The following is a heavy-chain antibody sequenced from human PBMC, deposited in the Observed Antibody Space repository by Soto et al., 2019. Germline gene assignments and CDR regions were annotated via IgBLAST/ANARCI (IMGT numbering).Heavy chain of an antibody. Sequence: PGGSLRLSCSASGFAFSYYWMTWVRQAPGKGLEWVANIKQDGSEKYYVDSVKGRFTISRDNAKNSLYLQMNSLRAEDTAVYYCAKNWDYPYIDYWGQGTLVTVSS. CDR3: AKNWDYPYIDY. D-gene: IGHD1-7*01. CDR2: IKQDGSEK. J-gene: IGHJ4*02. V-gene: IGHV3-7*01. CDR1: GFAFSYYW.